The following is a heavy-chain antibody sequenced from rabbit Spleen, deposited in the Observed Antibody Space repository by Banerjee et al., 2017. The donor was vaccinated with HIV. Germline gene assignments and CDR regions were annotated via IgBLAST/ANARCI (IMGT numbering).Heavy chain of an antibody. Sequence: QEQLVESGGGLVQPGASLTLSCTVSGFDFSNYTFMCWVRQAPGKGLEWIVCIHSGSSDFTYFASWARGRFTISKTSSTTVTLQMTSLTVADTATYFCARDTGSSFSSYGMDLWGPGTLVTVS. CDR2: IHSGSSDFT. CDR1: GFDFSNYTF. CDR3: ARDTGSSFSSYGMDL. J-gene: IGHJ6*01. D-gene: IGHD8-1*01. V-gene: IGHV1S45*01.